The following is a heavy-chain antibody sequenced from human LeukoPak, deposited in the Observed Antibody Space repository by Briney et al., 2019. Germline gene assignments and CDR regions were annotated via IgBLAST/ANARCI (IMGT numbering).Heavy chain of an antibody. V-gene: IGHV3-43*02. D-gene: IGHD5-18*01. J-gene: IGHJ6*02. CDR1: GFTFDDCV. CDR3: AKDHTAPYYYYGMDV. Sequence: GGSLRLSCAASGFTFDDCVMHWVRQAPGKGLEWVSLISGDGGSTYYADSVKGRFTISRDNSKNSLYLQMNSLRTEDTALYYCAKDHTAPYYYYGMDVWGQGTTVTVSS. CDR2: ISGDGGST.